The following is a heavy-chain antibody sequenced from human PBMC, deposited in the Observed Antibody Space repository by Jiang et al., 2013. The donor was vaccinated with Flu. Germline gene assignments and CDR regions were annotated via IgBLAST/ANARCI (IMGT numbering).Heavy chain of an antibody. D-gene: IGHD3-3*01. CDR3: ARTSTIFGVVPFDY. J-gene: IGHJ4*02. V-gene: IGHV2-70*04. CDR1: GFSLSTSGMR. CDR2: IDWDDDK. Sequence: KPTQTLTLTCTFSGFSLSTSGMRVSWIRQPPGKALEWLARIDWDDDKFYSTSLKTRLTISKDTSKNQVVLTMTNMDPVDTATYYCARTSTIFGVVPFDYWGQGTLVTVSS.